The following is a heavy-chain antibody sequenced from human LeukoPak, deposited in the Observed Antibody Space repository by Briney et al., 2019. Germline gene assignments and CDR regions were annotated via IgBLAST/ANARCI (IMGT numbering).Heavy chain of an antibody. J-gene: IGHJ4*02. V-gene: IGHV4-59*11. CDR1: GGPMSSHD. D-gene: IGHD3-3*02. CDR3: ATYDVDLAFAY. Sequence: ETLTLTCTASGGPMSSHDLTGIRQPPGKGLEWIGYIYYRGGTNYNPDSPYPETISVDPSKYQFSLKVTSVTAADTALYYCATYDVDLAFAYWSQGTLVTVSS. CDR2: IYYRGGT.